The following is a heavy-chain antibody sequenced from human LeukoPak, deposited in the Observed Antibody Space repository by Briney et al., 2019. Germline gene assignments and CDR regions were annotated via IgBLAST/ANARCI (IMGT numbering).Heavy chain of an antibody. Sequence: PSETLSLTCAVYGGSFSGYYWSWIRQPPGKGLEWIGEINHSGSTNYNPSVKSRVTISVDTSKNQFSLKLSSVTAADTAVYYCARWAAAGTYWFDPWGQGTLVTVSS. CDR1: GGSFSGYY. CDR3: ARWAAAGTYWFDP. J-gene: IGHJ5*02. D-gene: IGHD6-13*01. CDR2: INHSGST. V-gene: IGHV4-34*01.